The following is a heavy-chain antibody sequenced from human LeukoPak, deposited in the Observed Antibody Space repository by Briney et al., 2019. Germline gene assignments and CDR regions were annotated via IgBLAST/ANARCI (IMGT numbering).Heavy chain of an antibody. Sequence: SVKVSCKASGGTFSSYAISWVRQAPGQGLDWMGRIIPILGMANYAQKFQGRVTITADKSTSTAYMELSSLRSEDTAVYYCARDSRGYCSSTSCHAIGIYYYYYGMDVWGQGTTVTVSS. CDR2: IIPILGMA. V-gene: IGHV1-69*04. D-gene: IGHD2-2*01. CDR3: ARDSRGYCSSTSCHAIGIYYYYYGMDV. J-gene: IGHJ6*02. CDR1: GGTFSSYA.